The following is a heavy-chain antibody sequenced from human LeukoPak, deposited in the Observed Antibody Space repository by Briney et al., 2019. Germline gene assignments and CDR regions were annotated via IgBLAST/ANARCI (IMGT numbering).Heavy chain of an antibody. CDR3: SRPGWGGFDY. J-gene: IGHJ4*02. V-gene: IGHV3-7*03. Sequence: GGSLRLSCAASGFTVSTYLMSWVRQSPGKGLEWVATIKQDGTEKYYVDSVKGRFTISRDSAQNSLYLQMNSLRAEDTAVYYCSRPGWGGFDYWGQGTLVTVS. CDR2: IKQDGTEK. CDR1: GFTVSTYL. D-gene: IGHD3-16*01.